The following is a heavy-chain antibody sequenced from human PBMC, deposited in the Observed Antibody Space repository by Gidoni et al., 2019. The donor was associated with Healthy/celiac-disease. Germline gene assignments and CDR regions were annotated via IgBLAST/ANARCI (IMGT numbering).Heavy chain of an antibody. CDR1: GFTFSSYS. D-gene: IGHD2-15*01. CDR3: ARVDRYCSGGSCYQPPDLYGMDV. Sequence: EVQLVESGGGLVKPGGSLRLSCAASGFTFSSYSMTWVRQAPGKGLEWVSSISSSSSYIYYADSVKGRFTISRDNAKNSLYLQMNSLRAEDTAVYYCARVDRYCSGGSCYQPPDLYGMDVWGQGTTVTVSS. CDR2: ISSSSSYI. V-gene: IGHV3-21*01. J-gene: IGHJ6*02.